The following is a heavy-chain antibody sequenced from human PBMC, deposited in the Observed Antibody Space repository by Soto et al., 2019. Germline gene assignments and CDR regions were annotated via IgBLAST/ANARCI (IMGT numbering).Heavy chain of an antibody. J-gene: IGHJ5*02. CDR1: GYTLTELS. CDR2: FDPEDGET. D-gene: IGHD3-3*01. V-gene: IGHV1-24*01. CDR3: ATVPVLRFLEWLFNP. Sequence: ASVKVSCKVSGYTLTELSMHWVRQAPGKGLEWMGGFDPEDGETIYAQKFQGRVTMTEDTSTDTAYMELSSLRSEDTVVYYCATVPVLRFLEWLFNPWVQGTLVTVSS.